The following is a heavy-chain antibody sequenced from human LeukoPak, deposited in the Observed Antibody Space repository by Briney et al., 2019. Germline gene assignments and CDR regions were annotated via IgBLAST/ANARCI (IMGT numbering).Heavy chain of an antibody. V-gene: IGHV1-69*05. J-gene: IGHJ3*02. D-gene: IGHD3-22*01. CDR1: GGTFSSYA. CDR2: IIPIFGTA. CDR3: ARVKGRYYYDSSGSTLKGAFDI. Sequence: ASVKVSCKASGGTFSSYAISWVRQAPGQGLEWMGGIIPIFGTANYAQKFQGRVTITTDESPSTACMELSSLRSEDTAVYYCARVKGRYYYDSSGSTLKGAFDIWGQGTMVTVSS.